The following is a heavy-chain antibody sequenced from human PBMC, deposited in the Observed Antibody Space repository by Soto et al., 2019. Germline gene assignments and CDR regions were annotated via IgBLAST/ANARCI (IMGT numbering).Heavy chain of an antibody. CDR1: GGSISSYY. CDR2: IYYSGST. V-gene: IGHV4-59*01. J-gene: IGHJ6*02. Sequence: QVQLQESGPGLVKPSETLSLTCTVSGGSISSYYWSWIRQPPGKGLEWIGYIYYSGSTNYNPSLKSRVTISVDTSKNQFSLKLSSVTAADTAVYYCAGGGVGATFPPYYYYGMDVWGQGTTVTVSS. CDR3: AGGGVGATFPPYYYYGMDV. D-gene: IGHD1-26*01.